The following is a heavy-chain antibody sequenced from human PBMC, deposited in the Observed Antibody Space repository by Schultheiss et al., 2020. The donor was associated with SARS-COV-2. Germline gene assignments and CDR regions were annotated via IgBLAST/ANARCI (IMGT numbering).Heavy chain of an antibody. J-gene: IGHJ4*02. V-gene: IGHV3-9*01. D-gene: IGHD4-11*01. CDR2: IRRIGGHI. CDR3: TKDSGVTTAALWY. Sequence: GGSLRLSCITSGFTFGDYAMSWFRQAPGEGLEWVSGIRRIGGHIGYADSVRGRFTISRDDAKNSLYLQMNSLRDDDTALYYCTKDSGVTTAALWYWGQGTLVTVSS. CDR1: GFTFGDYA.